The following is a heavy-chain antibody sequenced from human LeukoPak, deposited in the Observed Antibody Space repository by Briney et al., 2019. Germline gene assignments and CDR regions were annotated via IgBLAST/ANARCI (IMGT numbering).Heavy chain of an antibody. Sequence: SETLSLTCAVYGGSFSGYYWSWLRQPPGNGLEWIGEINHSGSTNYNPSLKSRVTISVDTSKNQFSLKLSCVTAADTAVYYCARVGSPYCSSTSCSRTSRYNWFDPWGQGTLVTVSS. V-gene: IGHV4-34*01. CDR1: GGSFSGYY. D-gene: IGHD2-2*01. CDR2: INHSGST. J-gene: IGHJ5*02. CDR3: ARVGSPYCSSTSCSRTSRYNWFDP.